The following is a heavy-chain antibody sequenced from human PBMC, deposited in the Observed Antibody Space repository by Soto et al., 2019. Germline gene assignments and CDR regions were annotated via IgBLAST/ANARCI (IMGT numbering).Heavy chain of an antibody. CDR1: GFTFSSYA. J-gene: IGHJ6*02. CDR2: ISYDGSNK. D-gene: IGHD2-2*01. CDR3: ARQLNLRNYGMDV. V-gene: IGHV3-30-3*01. Sequence: PGGSLRLSCAASGFTFSSYAMHWVRQAPGKGLEWVAAISYDGSNKFYADSVKGRFTISRDKSKNTLGLQMNSLRADDTALYYCARQLNLRNYGMDVWGQGTTVTVSS.